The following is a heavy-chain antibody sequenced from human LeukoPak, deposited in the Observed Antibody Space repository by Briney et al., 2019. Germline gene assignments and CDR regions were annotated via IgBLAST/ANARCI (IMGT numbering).Heavy chain of an antibody. V-gene: IGHV3-30*02. Sequence: GGSLRLSCAASGFTFSSYGMHWVRQAPGKGLEWVAFIRYDGSNQYSADSVKGRFTISRDNSKNTLYLQMNSLRAEDTAVYYCAKDHFGSSWPYYIDYWGQGTLVTVSS. CDR2: IRYDGSNQ. CDR3: AKDHFGSSWPYYIDY. J-gene: IGHJ4*02. D-gene: IGHD6-13*01. CDR1: GFTFSSYG.